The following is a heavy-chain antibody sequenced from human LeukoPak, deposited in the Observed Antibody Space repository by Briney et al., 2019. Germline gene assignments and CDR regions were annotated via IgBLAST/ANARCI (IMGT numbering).Heavy chain of an antibody. V-gene: IGHV3-15*01. J-gene: IGHJ4*02. Sequence: GGSLRLSCEASGISISNAWMSWVRQAPGKGLEWVGRIKSEAAGATTDYAASVKGRFTISRDGSKNTLYLQMNRPMIEDTAVYYCSTPPDWGQGTLVTVSS. CDR1: GISISNAW. CDR2: IKSEAAGATT. CDR3: STPPD.